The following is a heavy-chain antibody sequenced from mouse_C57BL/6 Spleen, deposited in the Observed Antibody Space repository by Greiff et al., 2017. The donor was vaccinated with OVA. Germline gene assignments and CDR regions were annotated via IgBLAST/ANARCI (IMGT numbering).Heavy chain of an antibody. Sequence: EVQGVESGGGLVKPGGSLKLSCAASGFTFSDYGMHWVRQAPEKGLEWVAYISSGSSTIYYADTVKGRFTISRDNAKNTLFLQMTSLRSEDTAMYYCARNHYGNTWFAYWGQGTLVTVSA. V-gene: IGHV5-17*01. J-gene: IGHJ3*01. CDR3: ARNHYGNTWFAY. CDR1: GFTFSDYG. CDR2: ISSGSSTI. D-gene: IGHD2-1*01.